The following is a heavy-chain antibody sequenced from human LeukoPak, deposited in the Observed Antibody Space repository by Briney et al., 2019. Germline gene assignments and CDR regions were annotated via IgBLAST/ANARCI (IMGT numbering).Heavy chain of an antibody. V-gene: IGHV1-24*01. D-gene: IGHD6-19*01. Sequence: XVXGXXLXELSMQWVRQAPGKGIEGMGGFYPEEGETIYAQKFQGRVTITADKSTSTAYMQLSSLRSDDTAVYYCARGRYSSGPSGYWGQGTLVTVSS. CDR3: ARGRYSSGPSGY. J-gene: IGHJ4*02. CDR2: FYPEEGET. CDR1: GXXLXELS.